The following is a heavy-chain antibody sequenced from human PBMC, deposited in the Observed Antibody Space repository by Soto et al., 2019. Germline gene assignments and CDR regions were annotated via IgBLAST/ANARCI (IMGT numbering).Heavy chain of an antibody. CDR2: VYIGSVYYSGST. Sequence: SETLSLTCTVSGDSVSGSAFYWGWIRQPPGKGLEWIGSVYIGSVYYSGSTYSNPSLKSRVTISVDTSKNQFSLKLISATAADTALYYCARHYRSTSSRPGEVDYWGQGTLVTVTS. D-gene: IGHD3-16*01. V-gene: IGHV4-39*01. CDR1: GDSVSGSAFY. CDR3: ARHYRSTSSRPGEVDY. J-gene: IGHJ4*02.